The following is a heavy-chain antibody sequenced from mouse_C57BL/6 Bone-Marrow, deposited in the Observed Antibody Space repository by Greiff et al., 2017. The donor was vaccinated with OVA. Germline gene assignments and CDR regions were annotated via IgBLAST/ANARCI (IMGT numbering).Heavy chain of an antibody. D-gene: IGHD1-1*01. V-gene: IGHV1-53*01. CDR2: INPSNGGT. CDR3: AREGPIYYGSSPFAY. Sequence: QVQLQQPGTELVKPRASVKLSCKASGYTFTSYWMHWVKQRPGQGLEWIGNINPSNGGTNYNEKFKSKATLTVDKSSSTAYMQLSSLTSEDSAVYYCAREGPIYYGSSPFAYWGQGTLVTVSA. J-gene: IGHJ3*01. CDR1: GYTFTSYW.